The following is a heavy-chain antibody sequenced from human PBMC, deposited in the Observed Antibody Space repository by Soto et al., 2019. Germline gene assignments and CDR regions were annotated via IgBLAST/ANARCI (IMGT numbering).Heavy chain of an antibody. CDR2: IYYSGST. J-gene: IGHJ4*02. CDR1: GGSVSSGSYY. Sequence: SETLSLTCTVSGGSVSSGSYYWSWIRQPPGKGLEWIGYIYYSGSTNYNPSLKSRVTISVDTSKNQFSLKLGSVTAADTAVYYCARESGVVDYWGQGTLVTVSS. V-gene: IGHV4-61*01. D-gene: IGHD2-21*01. CDR3: ARESGVVDY.